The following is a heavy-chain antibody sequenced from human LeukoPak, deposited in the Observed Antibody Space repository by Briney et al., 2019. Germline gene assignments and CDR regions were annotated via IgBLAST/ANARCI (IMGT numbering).Heavy chain of an antibody. V-gene: IGHV1-46*01. CDR2: INPSGGIT. CDR3: ARESSIAARRGVYLAY. D-gene: IGHD6-6*01. J-gene: IGHJ4*02. CDR1: GYTFTTYY. Sequence: ASVKVSCKASGYTFTTYYIHWVRQAPGQGLEWMGIINPSGGITTYAQEFQDRVTMTRDTSISTAYMELSRLRSDDTAVYYCARESSIAARRGVYLAYWGQGTLVTVSS.